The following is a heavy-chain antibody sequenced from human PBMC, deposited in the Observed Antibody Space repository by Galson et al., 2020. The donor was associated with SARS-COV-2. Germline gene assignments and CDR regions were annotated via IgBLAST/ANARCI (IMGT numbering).Heavy chain of an antibody. Sequence: SETLSLTCAVSGGSISSGGYSWSWIRQPPGKGLEWIGYIYHSGSTYYNPSLKSRVTISVDRSKNQFSLKLSSVTAADTAVYYCARAPYSGYDPVFDYWGQGTLVTVSS. V-gene: IGHV4-30-2*01. J-gene: IGHJ4*02. CDR2: IYHSGST. D-gene: IGHD5-12*01. CDR1: GGSISSGGYS. CDR3: ARAPYSGYDPVFDY.